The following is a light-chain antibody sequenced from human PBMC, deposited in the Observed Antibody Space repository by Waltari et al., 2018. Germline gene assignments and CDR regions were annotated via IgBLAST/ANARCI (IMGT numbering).Light chain of an antibody. Sequence: EIVMTQSPATLSVSPGERATLSCRANQRVSSNLAWYQQKPGQAPRLLIYGASTRATGFPARFSGSGSGTEFTLTISSLQSEDFAVYYCQQYHNWWTFGQGTKVEIK. CDR1: QRVSSN. CDR3: QQYHNWWT. J-gene: IGKJ1*01. CDR2: GAS. V-gene: IGKV3-15*01.